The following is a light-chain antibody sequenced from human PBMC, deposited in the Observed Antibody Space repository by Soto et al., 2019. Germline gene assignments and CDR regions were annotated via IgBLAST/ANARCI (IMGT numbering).Light chain of an antibody. V-gene: IGKV1-33*01. J-gene: IGKJ4*01. Sequence: DIQMTQSPSSLSASAGDRVTITCQASQDISNHLNWYQQKAGKAPKLLINDASNLETGVPSRFSGSGSGTDVTLTISSLQPEDIATYSCQQYVNALTFGGGTKVEIK. CDR3: QQYVNALT. CDR1: QDISNH. CDR2: DAS.